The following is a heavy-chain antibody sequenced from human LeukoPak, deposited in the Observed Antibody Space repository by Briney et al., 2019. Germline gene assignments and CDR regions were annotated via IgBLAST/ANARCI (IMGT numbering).Heavy chain of an antibody. J-gene: IGHJ4*02. V-gene: IGHV3-53*01. D-gene: IGHD3-3*01. CDR1: GFTVSSNY. CDR3: AKGDYDFWSASSHFDY. CDR2: IYSGGST. Sequence: GGSLRLSCAASGFTVSSNYMSWVRQAPGKGLEWVSVIYSGGSTYYADSVKGRFTISRDNSKNTLYLQMNSLGAEDTAIYYCAKGDYDFWSASSHFDYWGQGTLVTVSS.